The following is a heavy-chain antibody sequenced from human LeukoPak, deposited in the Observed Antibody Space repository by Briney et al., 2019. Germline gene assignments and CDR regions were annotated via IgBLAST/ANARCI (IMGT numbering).Heavy chain of an antibody. Sequence: ASVKVSCKASGYTFTSYGISWVRQAPGQGLEWMGWISAYNGNTNYAQKLQGRVTMTTDTSTSTVYMELSSLRSEDTAVYYCARVLSRSGFIDYWGQGTLVTVSS. CDR3: ARVLSRSGFIDY. V-gene: IGHV1-18*01. CDR1: GYTFTSYG. D-gene: IGHD5-12*01. CDR2: ISAYNGNT. J-gene: IGHJ4*02.